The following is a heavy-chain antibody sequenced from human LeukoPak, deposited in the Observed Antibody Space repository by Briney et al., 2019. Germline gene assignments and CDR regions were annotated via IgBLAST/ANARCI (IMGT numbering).Heavy chain of an antibody. CDR3: ARPRGYYYYYMDV. CDR1: GYSFPNYW. D-gene: IGHD3-10*01. CDR2: IYPGDSDT. Sequence: GESLKISCKGSGYSFPNYWIGWVRQMPGKGLEWMGIIYPGDSDTRYSPSFQGQVTISADKSISTAYLQWSSLKASDTAMYYCARPRGYYYYYMDVWGSGTTVTVSS. V-gene: IGHV5-51*01. J-gene: IGHJ6*03.